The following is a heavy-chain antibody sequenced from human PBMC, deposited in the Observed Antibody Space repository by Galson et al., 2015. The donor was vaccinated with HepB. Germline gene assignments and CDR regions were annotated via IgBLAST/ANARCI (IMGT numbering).Heavy chain of an antibody. CDR1: GYTFTDYH. CDR3: ARWADYAGNSVRGFDI. D-gene: IGHD4-23*01. J-gene: IGHJ3*02. CDR2: INPNNGDT. V-gene: IGHV1-2*04. Sequence: SVKVSCKASGYTFTDYHLNWVRQAPGQGLEWMGWINPNNGDTNYAQKFQGWVTMARDTSISTAYMQLSRLTSDDTAVYYCARWADYAGNSVRGFDIWGQGTMVTVSS.